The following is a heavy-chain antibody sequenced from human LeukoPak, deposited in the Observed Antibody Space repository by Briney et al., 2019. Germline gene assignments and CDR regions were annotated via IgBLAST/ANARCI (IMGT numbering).Heavy chain of an antibody. Sequence: SETLSLTCAVYGGSFTTYYWSWIRQPPGKGLEWIGYIYYSGSTNFNPSLESRVTITVDTSKNRFFLKLITVTAADTAGYYCWGGGYSYGYGTGLDAFDIWGQGTMVTVSS. D-gene: IGHD5-18*01. CDR3: WGGGYSYGYGTGLDAFDI. V-gene: IGHV4-59*01. J-gene: IGHJ3*02. CDR2: IYYSGST. CDR1: GGSFTTYY.